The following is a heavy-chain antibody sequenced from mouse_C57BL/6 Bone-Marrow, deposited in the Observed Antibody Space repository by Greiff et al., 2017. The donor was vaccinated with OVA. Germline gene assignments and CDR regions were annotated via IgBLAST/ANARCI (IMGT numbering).Heavy chain of an antibody. Sequence: EVMLVESGGGLVKPGGSLKLSCAASGFTFSDYGMHWVRQAPEKGLEWVAYISSGSSTIYYADTVKGRFTISRDNAKNTLFLQMTSLRSEDTAMYYCARPEVYYYYGSSFAYWGQGTLVTVSA. J-gene: IGHJ3*01. CDR2: ISSGSSTI. CDR3: ARPEVYYYYGSSFAY. D-gene: IGHD1-1*01. CDR1: GFTFSDYG. V-gene: IGHV5-17*01.